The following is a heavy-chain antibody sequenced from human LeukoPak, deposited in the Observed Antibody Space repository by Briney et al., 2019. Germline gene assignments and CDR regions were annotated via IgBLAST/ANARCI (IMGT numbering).Heavy chain of an antibody. CDR1: AFTFSDYS. CDR2: ISGRSSTI. Sequence: GSLRLSCAASAFTFSDYSMNWVRQAPGKGLEWISYISGRSSTIYYADSVKGRFTISRDNAKNSMYLQMNSLRAEDTAVYYCARDRIKSGSYYFVYWGQGTLVTVSS. V-gene: IGHV3-48*01. J-gene: IGHJ4*02. CDR3: ARDRIKSGSYYFVY. D-gene: IGHD1-26*01.